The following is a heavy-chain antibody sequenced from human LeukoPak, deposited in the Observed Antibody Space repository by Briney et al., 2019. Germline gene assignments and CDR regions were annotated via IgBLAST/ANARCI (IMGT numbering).Heavy chain of an antibody. V-gene: IGHV5-51*01. D-gene: IGHD5-18*01. CDR3: ARHGDKYTYGLSLDY. Sequence: GESLKISCKGSGYSFANFWIGWVRQMPGKGLEWMGIVYPGDSDTLYSPSFKGQVTISADKSINTAYLQWSSLKASDTAIYYCARHGDKYTYGLSLDYWGQGTLVTVSS. CDR1: GYSFANFW. J-gene: IGHJ4*02. CDR2: VYPGDSDT.